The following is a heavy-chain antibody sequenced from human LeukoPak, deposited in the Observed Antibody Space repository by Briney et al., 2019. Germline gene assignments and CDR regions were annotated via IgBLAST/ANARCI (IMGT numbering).Heavy chain of an antibody. J-gene: IGHJ3*02. CDR1: GGSISSTNW. D-gene: IGHD7-27*01. CDR3: ARGPCMGICAFDM. CDR2: IYHSGST. Sequence: PSETLSLTCAVSGGSISSTNWWSWVRQPPGKGLEWIGEIYHSGSTNYNPSLKSRVTISVDKSENQFSLNLNSMTAADTAVYYCARGPCMGICAFDMWGHGTMVIVSS. V-gene: IGHV4-4*02.